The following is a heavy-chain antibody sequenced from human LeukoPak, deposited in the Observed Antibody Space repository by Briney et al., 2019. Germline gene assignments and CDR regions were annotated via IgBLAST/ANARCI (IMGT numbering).Heavy chain of an antibody. Sequence: SETLSLTCTVSGGSISSGGYHWSWIRQHPGKGLEWIGYIYYSGSTYYNPSLKGRVTISVDTSKNQFSLKLSSVTAADTAVYYCARVRRTYYGMDVWGQGTTVTVSS. CDR1: GGSISSGGYH. V-gene: IGHV4-31*03. J-gene: IGHJ6*02. CDR3: ARVRRTYYGMDV. CDR2: IYYSGST.